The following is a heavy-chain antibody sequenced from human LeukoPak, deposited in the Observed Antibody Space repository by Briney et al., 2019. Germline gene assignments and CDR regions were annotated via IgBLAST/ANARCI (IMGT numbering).Heavy chain of an antibody. J-gene: IGHJ4*02. CDR1: GGSFSGYY. CDR3: ARAGGFGY. CDR2: INHSGST. D-gene: IGHD3-10*01. Sequence: PSETLSLTCAVYGGSFSGYYWSLIRQPPGKGLEWIGEINHSGSTNYNPSLKSRVTISVDTSKNQFSLKLSSVTAADTAVYYCARAGGFGYWGQGTLVTVSS. V-gene: IGHV4-34*01.